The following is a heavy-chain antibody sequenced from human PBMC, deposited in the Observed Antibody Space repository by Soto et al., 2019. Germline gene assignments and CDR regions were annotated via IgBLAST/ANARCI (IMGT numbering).Heavy chain of an antibody. V-gene: IGHV3-15*01. D-gene: IGHD3-22*01. CDR1: GFTFSNAW. J-gene: IGHJ5*02. Sequence: PGGSLRLSCAASGFTFSNAWMSWVRQAPGKGLEWVGRIKSKTDGGTTGYAAPVKGRFTISRDGSKNTLYLQMNSLKTEDTAVYYCTTGYGVVVPTGGENWFDPWGQGTLVTVSS. CDR2: IKSKTDGGTT. CDR3: TTGYGVVVPTGGENWFDP.